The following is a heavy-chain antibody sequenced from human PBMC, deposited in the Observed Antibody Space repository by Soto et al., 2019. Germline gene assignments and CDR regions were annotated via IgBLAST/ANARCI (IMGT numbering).Heavy chain of an antibody. CDR2: MNPNSGNT. CDR3: ARDRYYYYGMDV. CDR1: GYTFTSYD. Sequence: ASVKVSCKASGYTFTSYDINWVRQATGQGLEWMGWMNPNSGNTGYAQKFQGRVTMTRNTSISTAYMELSSLRSEDTAVYYCARDRYYYYGMDVWGQGATVTVSS. J-gene: IGHJ6*02. V-gene: IGHV1-8*01.